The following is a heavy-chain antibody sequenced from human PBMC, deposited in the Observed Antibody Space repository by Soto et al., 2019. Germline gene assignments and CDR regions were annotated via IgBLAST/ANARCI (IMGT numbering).Heavy chain of an antibody. CDR2: ISYDGSNK. V-gene: IGHV3-30-3*01. J-gene: IGHJ4*02. D-gene: IGHD1-26*01. Sequence: GGSLRLSCAASGFTFSSYAMHWVRQATGKGLEWVAVISYDGSNKYYAYSLKGLFTISRDNSKNTLYLQMNSLIAEDKAVYYCARERGGFGSYFDYWGQGTLVTVSS. CDR3: ARERGGFGSYFDY. CDR1: GFTFSSYA.